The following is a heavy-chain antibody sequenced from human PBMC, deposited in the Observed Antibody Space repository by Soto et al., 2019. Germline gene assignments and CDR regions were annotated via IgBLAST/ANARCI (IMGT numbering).Heavy chain of an antibody. CDR2: IRSSGDTT. CDR1: GFTFSNYA. CDR3: ANMNPPARHYN. Sequence: GGSLRLSCAASGFTFSNYAMSWVRQAPGKGLEWVSAIRSSGDTTYYADSVKGRFTISRDNSRNTLFLQMNSLRAEDTAVYYCANMNPPARHYNWGQGTQVTVSS. V-gene: IGHV3-23*01. D-gene: IGHD6-6*01. J-gene: IGHJ4*02.